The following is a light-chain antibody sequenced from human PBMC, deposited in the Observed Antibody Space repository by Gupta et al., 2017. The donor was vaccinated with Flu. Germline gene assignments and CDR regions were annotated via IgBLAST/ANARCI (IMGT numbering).Light chain of an antibody. J-gene: IGLJ2*01. CDR3: QAGDSSTAD. V-gene: IGLV3-1*01. CDR2: QDN. CDR1: KLGHKY. Sequence: SYELTQPPSVSVSPGQTASITCSGDKLGHKYVCWYQQKPGQSPVLLMYQDNKRPSGIPERFSGSNSGNTATLTISGTQAMDEADYYCQAGDSSTADFGGGTRLTVL.